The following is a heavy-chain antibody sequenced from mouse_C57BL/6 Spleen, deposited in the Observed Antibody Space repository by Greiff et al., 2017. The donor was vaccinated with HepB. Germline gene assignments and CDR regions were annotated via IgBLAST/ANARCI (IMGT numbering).Heavy chain of an antibody. CDR3: TRTGTGYFDV. J-gene: IGHJ1*03. Sequence: QVQLQHSGAELVRPGASVTLSCKASGYTFTDYEMHWVKQTPVHGLEWIGAIDPETGGTAYNQKFKGKAILTADKSSSTAYMELRSLTSEDSAVYYCTRTGTGYFDVWGTGTTVTVSS. CDR2: IDPETGGT. V-gene: IGHV1-15*01. D-gene: IGHD3-3*01. CDR1: GYTFTDYE.